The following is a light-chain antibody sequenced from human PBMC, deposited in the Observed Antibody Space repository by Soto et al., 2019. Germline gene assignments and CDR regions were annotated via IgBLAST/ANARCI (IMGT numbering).Light chain of an antibody. J-gene: IGKJ2*01. V-gene: IGKV1-39*01. CDR1: QSISSF. CDR2: AAS. CDR3: QQSYSSPLHT. Sequence: DIQMTQFPASLSASVVDRVTITCRASQSISSFLNWYQQKPGKAPKLLIYAASRLQSGVPSRFSGSGSGTDFTLTISSLQPADFATYYCQQSYSSPLHTFGQGTKVDIK.